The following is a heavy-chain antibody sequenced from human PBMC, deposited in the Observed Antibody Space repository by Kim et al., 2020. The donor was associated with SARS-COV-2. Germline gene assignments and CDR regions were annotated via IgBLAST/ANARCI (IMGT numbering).Heavy chain of an antibody. Sequence: KGRFTISRDNSKNTLYLQMNSLRAEDTAVYYCARASRYDEIPYYYYGMDVWGQGTTVTVSS. V-gene: IGHV3-30*01. D-gene: IGHD1-20*01. J-gene: IGHJ6*02. CDR3: ARASRYDEIPYYYYGMDV.